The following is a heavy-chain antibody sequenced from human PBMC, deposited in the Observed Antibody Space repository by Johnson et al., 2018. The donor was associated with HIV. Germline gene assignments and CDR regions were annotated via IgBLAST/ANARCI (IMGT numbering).Heavy chain of an antibody. CDR1: GFTFSSYA. CDR2: ISYDGSNK. J-gene: IGHJ3*02. Sequence: QVQLVESGGGVVQPGRSLRLSCAASGFTFSSYAMHWVRQAPGKGLEWVAVISYDGSNKFYADSVKGRFTISRDNSQNTRSLQMNSLRAEDTALYYCAKDIVWVACGGDCWGALDIWGQGTMVTVSA. V-gene: IGHV3-30-3*01. D-gene: IGHD2-21*02. CDR3: AKDIVWVACGGDCWGALDI.